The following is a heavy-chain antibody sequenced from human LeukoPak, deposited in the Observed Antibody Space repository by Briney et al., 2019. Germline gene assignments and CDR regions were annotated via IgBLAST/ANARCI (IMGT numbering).Heavy chain of an antibody. Sequence: SETLSLTCTVSGDSINAYYWGWIRQPPGKGLEWIGYIYFSGTTKYNPSLESRVTISVDTSKNQISLNLSSVTAADTAVYYCARHTRSWFGPWGQGTLVTVSS. CDR3: ARHTRSWFGP. CDR2: IYFSGTT. J-gene: IGHJ5*02. CDR1: GDSINAYY. V-gene: IGHV4-59*08.